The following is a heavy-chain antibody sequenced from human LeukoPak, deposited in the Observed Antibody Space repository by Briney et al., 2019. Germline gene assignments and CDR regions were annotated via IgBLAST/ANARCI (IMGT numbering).Heavy chain of an antibody. CDR2: INHSGST. J-gene: IGHJ6*03. CDR3: ARPPRITIFGVPAPQDYMDV. D-gene: IGHD3-3*01. CDR1: GGSFSGYY. V-gene: IGHV4-34*01. Sequence: SETLSLTCAVYGGSFSGYYWSWIRQPPGKGLEWIGEINHSGSTNYNPSLKSRVTISVDTSKNQFSLKLSSVTAADTAVYYCARPPRITIFGVPAPQDYMDVWGKGTTVTVSS.